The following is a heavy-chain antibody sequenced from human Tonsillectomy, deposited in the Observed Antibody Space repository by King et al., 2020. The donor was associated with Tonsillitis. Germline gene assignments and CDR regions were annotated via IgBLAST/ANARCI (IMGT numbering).Heavy chain of an antibody. V-gene: IGHV5-10-1*03. Sequence: VQLVESGAEVKKPGESLRISCKASGYSYTSYWIIWVRQMPGKGLEWMGRINPSDSYTEYSPSFQGHVTISADKSISTAYLHWSSLKASDTATYYCARIIMITVGGVIVGNWFDTWGQGTLVTVSS. J-gene: IGHJ5*02. CDR2: INPSDSYT. CDR1: GYSYTSYW. CDR3: ARIIMITVGGVIVGNWFDT. D-gene: IGHD3-16*02.